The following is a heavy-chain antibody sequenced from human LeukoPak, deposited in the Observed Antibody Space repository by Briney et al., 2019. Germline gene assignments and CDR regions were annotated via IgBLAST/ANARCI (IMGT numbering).Heavy chain of an antibody. Sequence: ASVKVSCKASGYTFTSYGISWVRQAPGQGLEWMGWISAYNGNTNYAQKLQGRVTMTTDTSTSTAYMELRSLRSDDTAVYYCARTITIFGVVIRRDNWFDPWGQGTLVTVSS. CDR1: GYTFTSYG. V-gene: IGHV1-18*01. D-gene: IGHD3-3*01. CDR2: ISAYNGNT. CDR3: ARTITIFGVVIRRDNWFDP. J-gene: IGHJ5*02.